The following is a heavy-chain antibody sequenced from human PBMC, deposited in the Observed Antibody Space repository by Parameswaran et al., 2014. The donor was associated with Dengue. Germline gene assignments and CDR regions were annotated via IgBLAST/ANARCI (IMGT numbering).Heavy chain of an antibody. CDR2: IYSSGST. D-gene: IGHD3-10*01. V-gene: IGHV4-61*02. CDR3: ARGPYYYGSGSKGMDY. Sequence: VRQAPGKGLEWIGRIYSSGSTNYSPSLQSRVTISVDTSKNQFSLKLNSVTAADTAVYYCARGPYYYGSGSKGMDYWGQGTLVTVSS. J-gene: IGHJ4*02.